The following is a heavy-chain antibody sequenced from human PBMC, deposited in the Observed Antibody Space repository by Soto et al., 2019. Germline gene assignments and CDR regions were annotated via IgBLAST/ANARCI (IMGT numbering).Heavy chain of an antibody. CDR1: SASLSSSTYY. Sequence: SETLSLTCSVSSASLSSSTYYWSWIRQPPGRGPEWIGSIYYSGNTYYKPSLKSRVSISIDTSKNQFSLKLTSVTAEDTALYFCASSSFLRSGDLFHGLDVWGQGTTVTVSS. CDR3: ASSSFLRSGDLFHGLDV. CDR2: IYYSGNT. V-gene: IGHV4-39*01. D-gene: IGHD3-10*01. J-gene: IGHJ6*02.